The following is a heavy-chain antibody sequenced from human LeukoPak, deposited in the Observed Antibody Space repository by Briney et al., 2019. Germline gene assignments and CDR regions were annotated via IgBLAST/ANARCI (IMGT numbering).Heavy chain of an antibody. D-gene: IGHD5-18*01. CDR1: GFTFSSYG. CDR3: ARESRGGYSCGYRLGDFDY. V-gene: IGHV3-33*01. CDR2: IWYDGSNK. J-gene: IGHJ4*02. Sequence: PGGSLRLSCAASGFTFSSYGMHWVRQAPGKGLEWVAVIWYDGSNKYYADSVKGRFTISRDNSKNTLYLQMNSLRAEDTAVYYCARESRGGYSCGYRLGDFDYWGQGTLVTVSS.